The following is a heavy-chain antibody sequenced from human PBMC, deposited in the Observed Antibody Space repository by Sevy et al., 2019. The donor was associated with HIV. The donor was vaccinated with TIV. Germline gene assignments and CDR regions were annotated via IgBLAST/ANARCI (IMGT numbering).Heavy chain of an antibody. V-gene: IGHV4-34*01. CDR2: INHSGRT. Sequence: SETLSLTCAVYGGSFSNDDWSWIRQPPGKGLEWIGEINHSGRTNYNPSLKSRVTISIDTSKNQFSLKLTSVTAADTALYYCARWRGTRVTMMVVVTTGYFINWGQGALVTVSS. CDR3: ARWRGTRVTMMVVVTTGYFIN. J-gene: IGHJ4*02. CDR1: GGSFSNDD. D-gene: IGHD3-22*01.